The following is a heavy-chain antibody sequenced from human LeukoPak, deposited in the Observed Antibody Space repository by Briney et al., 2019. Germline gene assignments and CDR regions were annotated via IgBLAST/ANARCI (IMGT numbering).Heavy chain of an antibody. Sequence: SETLSLTCTVFGGSITTYYWSWIRQPPGEGLEWIGHIYYGGGTNYNPSLKSRVTISIDTSKNHFSLKLTSVTAADTAVYYCARDSPRRWFDPWGQGILVTVSS. CDR2: IYYGGGT. CDR3: ARDSPRRWFDP. CDR1: GGSITTYY. J-gene: IGHJ5*02. V-gene: IGHV4-59*01.